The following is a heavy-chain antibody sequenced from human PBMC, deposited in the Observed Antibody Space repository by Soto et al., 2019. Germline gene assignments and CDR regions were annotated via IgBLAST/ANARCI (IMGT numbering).Heavy chain of an antibody. CDR3: ARSGGRSSWGGGFDY. CDR2: IYYSGTT. V-gene: IGHV4-59*01. J-gene: IGHJ4*02. CDR1: GDSISDYY. Sequence: SETLSLTCTVSGDSISDYYWSWIRQPPGKGLEWIGYIYYSGTTNYNPSLKSRVTISIDMSKNQFSLKLNSVTAADTAVYYCARSGGRSSWGGGFDYWGQGTLVTVSS. D-gene: IGHD6-13*01.